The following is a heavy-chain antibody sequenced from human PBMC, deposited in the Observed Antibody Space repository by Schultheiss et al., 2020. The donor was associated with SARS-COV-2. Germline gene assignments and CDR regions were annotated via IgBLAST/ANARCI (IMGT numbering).Heavy chain of an antibody. Sequence: SETLSLTCTVSGGSISSGGYYWSWIRQPPGKGLEWIGYIYYSGSTNYNPSLKSRGTISLDTSKNQFSLKLSSVTAADTAVYYCARALRITIFGVVGAFDIWGQGTMVTVSS. V-gene: IGHV4-61*08. CDR2: IYYSGST. J-gene: IGHJ3*02. D-gene: IGHD3-3*01. CDR1: GGSISSGGYY. CDR3: ARALRITIFGVVGAFDI.